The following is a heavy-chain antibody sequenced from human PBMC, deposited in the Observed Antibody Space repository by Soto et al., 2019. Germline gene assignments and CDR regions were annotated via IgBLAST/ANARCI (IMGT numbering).Heavy chain of an antibody. J-gene: IGHJ4*02. CDR1: AYSFTSYW. CDR3: ATQEALALAGIDH. V-gene: IGHV5-51*01. Sequence: GESLKISCKGSAYSFTSYWIGWVRQLPGKGLEWMGIIFPGDFDTRYSPSFQGPVTISADKISNTAYLQWSSLEASDSAIYYCATQEALALAGIDHWGQGTLVTVSS. CDR2: IFPGDFDT. D-gene: IGHD6-19*01.